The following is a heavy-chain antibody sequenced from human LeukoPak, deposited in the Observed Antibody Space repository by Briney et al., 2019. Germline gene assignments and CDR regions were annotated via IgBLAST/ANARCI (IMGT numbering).Heavy chain of an antibody. Sequence: GGSLRLSCAASGFTFSSYSMNWVRQAPGKGLKWVSSISSRSSYIYYADSVKGRFTISRDNAKNSLYLQMNSLRAEDTAVYYCASSAVAFDIWGQGTMVTVSS. J-gene: IGHJ3*02. V-gene: IGHV3-21*01. CDR1: GFTFSSYS. CDR2: ISSRSSYI. D-gene: IGHD3-10*01. CDR3: ASSAVAFDI.